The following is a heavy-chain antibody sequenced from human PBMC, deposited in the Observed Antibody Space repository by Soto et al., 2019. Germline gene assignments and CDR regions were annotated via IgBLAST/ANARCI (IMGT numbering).Heavy chain of an antibody. CDR2: IYYSGST. V-gene: IGHV4-39*01. J-gene: IGHJ6*02. CDR1: GGSLRSSSYY. D-gene: IGHD6-6*01. CDR3: ARRRTRYSSSSTRFGESYYYGMDV. Sequence: PSETPSPTCTVSGGSLRSSSYYWGWVRQPPGEGLEWIGSIYYSGSTYYNPSLKSRVTISVDTSKNQFSLKLSSVTAADTAVYYCARRRTRYSSSSTRFGESYYYGMDVWGQGTTVTVSS.